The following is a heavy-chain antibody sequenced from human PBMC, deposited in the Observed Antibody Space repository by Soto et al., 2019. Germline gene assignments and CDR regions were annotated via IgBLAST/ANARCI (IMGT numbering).Heavy chain of an antibody. Sequence: EVQLVESGGGLVKPGGSLRLSCAASGFTFSSYSMYWVRQAPGKGLEWVSSISSSSSYIYYADSVKGRFTISRDNAKNSLYLQMNSLRAEDTAVYYCARGVVPAALDNWFDPWGQGTLVTVSS. CDR3: ARGVVPAALDNWFDP. CDR1: GFTFSSYS. CDR2: ISSSSSYI. D-gene: IGHD2-2*01. V-gene: IGHV3-21*01. J-gene: IGHJ5*02.